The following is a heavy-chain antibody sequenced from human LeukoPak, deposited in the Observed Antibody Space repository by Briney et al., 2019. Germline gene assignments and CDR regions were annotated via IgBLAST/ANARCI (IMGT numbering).Heavy chain of an antibody. CDR3: ARARIAAAGVNWFDP. CDR1: GYTFTGYY. Sequence: ASVKVSCKASGYTFTGYYMHWVRQAPGQGLEWMGWINPNSGGTNYAQKFQGRVTMTRDTSISTAYMELSRLRSDDTAVYYCARARIAAAGVNWFDPWGQGNLVTVSS. D-gene: IGHD6-13*01. CDR2: INPNSGGT. J-gene: IGHJ5*02. V-gene: IGHV1-2*02.